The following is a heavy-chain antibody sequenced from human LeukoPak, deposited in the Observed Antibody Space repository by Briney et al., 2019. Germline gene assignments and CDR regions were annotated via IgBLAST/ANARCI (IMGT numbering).Heavy chain of an antibody. CDR3: AKNVWYWRDYGIDVYYYMDV. D-gene: IGHD4-17*01. Sequence: HPGGSLRLSCAASGFTFSSYSMHWVRQAPGKGLEWVAVISYDGGNKYYADSVKGRFTISRDNSKNTLYLQMNSLRAEDTAVYYCAKNVWYWRDYGIDVYYYMDVWGKGTTVTVSS. CDR1: GFTFSSYS. CDR2: ISYDGGNK. J-gene: IGHJ6*03. V-gene: IGHV3-30-3*02.